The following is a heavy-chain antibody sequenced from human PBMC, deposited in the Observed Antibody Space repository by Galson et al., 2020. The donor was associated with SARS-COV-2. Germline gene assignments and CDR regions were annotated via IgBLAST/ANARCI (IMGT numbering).Heavy chain of an antibody. D-gene: IGHD3-9*01. CDR3: ATGIVRYFDQSDYYYSMDV. J-gene: IGHJ6*02. V-gene: IGHV1-24*01. Sequence: ASVKVSCKVSGYTLTELSMHWVRQAPGKGLEWMGGFDPEDGETIYAQKFQGRVTMTEDTSTDTAYMELSSLRSEDTAVYYCATGIVRYFDQSDYYYSMDVWGQGTTVTVSS. CDR2: FDPEDGET. CDR1: GYTLTELS.